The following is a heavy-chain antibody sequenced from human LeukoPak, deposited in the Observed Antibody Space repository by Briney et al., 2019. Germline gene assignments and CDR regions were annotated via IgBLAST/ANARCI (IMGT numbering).Heavy chain of an antibody. Sequence: PGGSLRLSCAASGFIFSSYWMTWVRQAPGKGLEWVANIKQGGSEKYYVDSVKGRFTISRDNAKNSLYLQTNSLRAEDTAVYYCVRVRGDYYFDYWGQGTLVTVSS. CDR1: GFIFSSYW. V-gene: IGHV3-7*04. CDR2: IKQGGSEK. D-gene: IGHD2-21*02. CDR3: VRVRGDYYFDY. J-gene: IGHJ4*02.